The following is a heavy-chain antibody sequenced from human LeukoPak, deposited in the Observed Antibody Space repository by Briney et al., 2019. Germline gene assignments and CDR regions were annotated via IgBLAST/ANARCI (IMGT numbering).Heavy chain of an antibody. J-gene: IGHJ6*03. CDR1: GYTFNEHA. V-gene: IGHV7-4-1*02. CDR2: INTDTRNP. Sequence: GASVKVSRKASGYTFNEHAVTWVRQAPGQGLEWMGWINTDTRNPTYAQEFTGRFVFSLDTSVSTAYLQISSLKAEDTAVYYCARDNDILTGYSPHENYYYYMDVWGKGTTVTVSS. CDR3: ARDNDILTGYSPHENYYYYMDV. D-gene: IGHD3-9*01.